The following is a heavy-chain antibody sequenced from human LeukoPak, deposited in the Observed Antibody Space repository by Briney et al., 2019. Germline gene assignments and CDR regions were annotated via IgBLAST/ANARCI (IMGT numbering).Heavy chain of an antibody. V-gene: IGHV1-8*03. CDR1: GYIFLRYG. Sequence: ASVQVSCKASGYIFLRYGISWVGQASGRGGEGVGWMSPDSGKTDYAQKFQGRVTITRNTSINTAYMELSRLRSEDTAVYDCARAEYYYGSGSKRHKGAWFAPWGQATLVTVSS. CDR2: MSPDSGKT. D-gene: IGHD3-10*01. CDR3: ARAEYYYGSGSKRHKGAWFAP. J-gene: IGHJ5*02.